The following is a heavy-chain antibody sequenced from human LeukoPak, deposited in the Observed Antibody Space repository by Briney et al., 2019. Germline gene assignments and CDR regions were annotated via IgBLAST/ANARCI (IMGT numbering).Heavy chain of an antibody. Sequence: GGSLRLSCAASGFTFSSYSMNWVRQAPGKGLEWVSYISSSSSTIYYADSVKGRFTISRDNAKNSLYLQMNSLRAEDTAVYYCARPRGGGSSYYYCYYMDVWGKGTTVTVSS. CDR3: ARPRGGGSSYYYCYYMDV. D-gene: IGHD2-15*01. CDR1: GFTFSSYS. J-gene: IGHJ6*03. CDR2: ISSSSSTI. V-gene: IGHV3-48*01.